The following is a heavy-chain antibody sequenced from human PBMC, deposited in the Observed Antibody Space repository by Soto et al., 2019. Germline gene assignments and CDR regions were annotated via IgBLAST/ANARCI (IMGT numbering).Heavy chain of an antibody. Sequence: GGSLRLSCAASGFTFSSYSMNWVRQAPGKGLEWVSSISSSSSYIYYADSVKGRFTISRDNAKNSLYLQMNSLRAEDTAVYYCARDPPIYYYDSSGYYIRDAFDIWGQGTMVTVSS. CDR1: GFTFSSYS. CDR2: ISSSSSYI. V-gene: IGHV3-21*01. D-gene: IGHD3-22*01. CDR3: ARDPPIYYYDSSGYYIRDAFDI. J-gene: IGHJ3*02.